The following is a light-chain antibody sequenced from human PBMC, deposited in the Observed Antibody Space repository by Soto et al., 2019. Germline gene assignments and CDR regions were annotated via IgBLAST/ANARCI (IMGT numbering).Light chain of an antibody. CDR2: GAS. Sequence: EIVLTQSPGTLSLSPGERATLSCRASQSVSSNYLAWYQQKPGQAPRLLIYGASSRATAIPDRFSGSGSGTDFTLTISRLEPEDFAVYYCQQYGSSLRTFGQGTKVEIK. CDR1: QSVSSNY. V-gene: IGKV3-20*01. CDR3: QQYGSSLRT. J-gene: IGKJ1*01.